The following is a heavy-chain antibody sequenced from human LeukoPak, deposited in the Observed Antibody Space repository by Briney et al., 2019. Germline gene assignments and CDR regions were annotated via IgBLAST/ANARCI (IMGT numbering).Heavy chain of an antibody. J-gene: IGHJ4*02. V-gene: IGHV3-7*03. CDR1: GFTFGSYW. CDR2: IKQDGSEK. CDR3: AKRGVVIRVILVGFHKEAYYFDS. D-gene: IGHD3-22*01. Sequence: GGSLRLSCAASGFTFGSYWMSWVRQAPGKGLEWVANIKQDGSEKHYVDSVKGRFTISRDNPKNTLYLQMNSLRAEDTAVYFCAKRGVVIRVILVGFHKEAYYFDSWGQGALVTVSS.